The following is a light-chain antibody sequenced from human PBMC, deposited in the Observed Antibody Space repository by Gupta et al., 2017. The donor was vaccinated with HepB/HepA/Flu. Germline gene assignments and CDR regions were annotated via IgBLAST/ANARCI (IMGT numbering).Light chain of an antibody. Sequence: STGERATRSCRASQSVRGNSLAWYQQKPGQAPRLLISGTSSRATDIPDRFSGSGSGTEFTLTISRLEPEDSAVYYCQQYGNSQWTFGQGTKVEF. J-gene: IGKJ1*01. CDR1: QSVRGNS. CDR3: QQYGNSQWT. CDR2: GTS. V-gene: IGKV3-20*01.